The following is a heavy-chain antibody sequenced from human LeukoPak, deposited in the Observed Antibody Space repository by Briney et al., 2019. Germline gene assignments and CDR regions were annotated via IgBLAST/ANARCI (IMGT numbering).Heavy chain of an antibody. Sequence: GGSLRLSCVASGFTFSTYAMTWVRQAPGKGLEWVSGISGSGGSTYYADSVKGRFTISRDNSKNTLYLQMNNLRAEDTALYYCARGYWNPGYWGQGTLVTVSS. D-gene: IGHD1-1*01. CDR3: ARGYWNPGY. CDR1: GFTFSTYA. J-gene: IGHJ4*02. CDR2: ISGSGGST. V-gene: IGHV3-23*01.